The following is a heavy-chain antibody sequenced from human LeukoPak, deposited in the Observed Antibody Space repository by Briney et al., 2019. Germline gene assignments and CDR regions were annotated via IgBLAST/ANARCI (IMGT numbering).Heavy chain of an antibody. CDR3: AKKAQDGDNFDY. V-gene: IGHV3-30*04. Sequence: PGRSLRLSCAASGFTFSNYAMHWVRQAPGKGLEWVAVMSYDGSYKFYADSVKGRFTISRDNSKNTLYLQMNSLRAEDTAVYYCAKKAQDGDNFDYWGQGTLVTVSS. CDR1: GFTFSNYA. J-gene: IGHJ4*02. D-gene: IGHD3-10*01. CDR2: MSYDGSYK.